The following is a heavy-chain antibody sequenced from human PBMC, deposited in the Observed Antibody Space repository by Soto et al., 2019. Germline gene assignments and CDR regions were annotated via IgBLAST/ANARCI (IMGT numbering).Heavy chain of an antibody. CDR1: GGSISTYY. CDR2: IYYSGLA. CDR3: ARGDSNAWYLYYFAN. J-gene: IGHJ4*02. D-gene: IGHD6-13*01. V-gene: IGHV4-59*01. Sequence: QVQLQESGPGLVKPSETLSLTCTVSGGSISTYYWSWIRQPLGKGLEWIGYIYYSGLANYEPSLKSRVTISVDTSKTQFSRKLRSVAAADTALYYCARGDSNAWYLYYFANWGQGAVVTVSS.